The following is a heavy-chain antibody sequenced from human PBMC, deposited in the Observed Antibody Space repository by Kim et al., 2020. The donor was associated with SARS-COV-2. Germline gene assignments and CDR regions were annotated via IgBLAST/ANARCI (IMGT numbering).Heavy chain of an antibody. D-gene: IGHD6-19*01. Sequence: VSVKSRITINPDTSKNQFSLQLNSVTPEDTAVYYCARMYSSGWEQYYFDYWGQGTLVTVSS. CDR3: ARMYSSGWEQYYFDY. V-gene: IGHV6-1*01. J-gene: IGHJ4*02.